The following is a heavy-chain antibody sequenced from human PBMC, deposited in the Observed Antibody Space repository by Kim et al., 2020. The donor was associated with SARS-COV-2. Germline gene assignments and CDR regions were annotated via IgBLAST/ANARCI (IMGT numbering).Heavy chain of an antibody. CDR1: GGSISSSSYY. J-gene: IGHJ5*02. CDR2: IYYSGST. Sequence: SETLSLTCTVSGGSISSSSYYWGWIRQPPGKGLEWIGSIYYSGSTYYNPSLKSRVTISVDTSKNQFSLKLSSVTAADTAVYYCARNGPIIVVVPEDWFDPWGQGTLVTVSS. V-gene: IGHV4-39*01. CDR3: ARNGPIIVVVPEDWFDP. D-gene: IGHD2-2*01.